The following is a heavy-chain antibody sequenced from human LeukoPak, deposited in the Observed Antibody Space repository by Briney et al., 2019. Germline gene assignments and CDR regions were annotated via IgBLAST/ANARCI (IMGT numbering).Heavy chain of an antibody. CDR1: GGSTTTSDYY. J-gene: IGHJ4*02. V-gene: IGHV4-39*01. Sequence: PSETLSLTCAVFGGSTTTSDYYWAWIRQAPGKGREWIGSVYYSGTAYYNPSLQSRVAISVDTSKNQFSLKLSSVTAADTAVYYCARPRSYKYDSSGAFDYWGQGTLVTVSS. D-gene: IGHD3-22*01. CDR3: ARPRSYKYDSSGAFDY. CDR2: VYYSGTA.